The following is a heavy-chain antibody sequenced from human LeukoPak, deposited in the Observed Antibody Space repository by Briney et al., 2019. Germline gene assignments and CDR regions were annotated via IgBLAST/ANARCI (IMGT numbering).Heavy chain of an antibody. J-gene: IGHJ4*02. CDR3: AKDLRGYSSSWFLDY. Sequence: GRSLRLSCAASGFTFDDYAMHWVRQAPGKGLEWVSGISWNSGSIGYADSVKGRFTISRDNAKNSLYLQMNSLRAEDTALYYCAKDLRGYSSSWFLDYWGQGTLVTVSS. D-gene: IGHD6-13*01. V-gene: IGHV3-9*01. CDR1: GFTFDDYA. CDR2: ISWNSGSI.